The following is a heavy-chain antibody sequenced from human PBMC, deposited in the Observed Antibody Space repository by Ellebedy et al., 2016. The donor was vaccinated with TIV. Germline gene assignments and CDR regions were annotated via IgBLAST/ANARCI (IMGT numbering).Heavy chain of an antibody. CDR3: ARLEIVAEPAPDPVDL. V-gene: IGHV3-53*04. CDR2: IYRGGST. D-gene: IGHD2/OR15-2a*01. J-gene: IGHJ3*01. Sequence: GGSLRLSXVASELDFSNSNMNWVRQAPGKGLEWVAAIYRGGSTFYADSVAGRFTISRHKSKNTLFLQMKSLRPEDTAVYFCARLEIVAEPAPDPVDLWGQGTMVTVSS. CDR1: ELDFSNSN.